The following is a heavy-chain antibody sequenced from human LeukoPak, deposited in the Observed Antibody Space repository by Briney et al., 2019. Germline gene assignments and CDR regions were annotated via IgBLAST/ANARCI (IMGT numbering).Heavy chain of an antibody. V-gene: IGHV4-59*01. CDR2: IYYSGST. Sequence: SQTLSLTCTVSGGSISSYYWSWIRQPPGKGLEWIGNIYYSGSTNYNPSLKSRVTISVDTSKNQSSLKLSSVTAADTAVYYCARAHGDYDWDWYFDLWGRGTLVTVSS. CDR1: GGSISSYY. D-gene: IGHD4-17*01. CDR3: ARAHGDYDWDWYFDL. J-gene: IGHJ2*01.